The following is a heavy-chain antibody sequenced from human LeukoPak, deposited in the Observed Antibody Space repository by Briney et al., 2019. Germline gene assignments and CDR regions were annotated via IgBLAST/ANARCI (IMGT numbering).Heavy chain of an antibody. J-gene: IGHJ4*02. D-gene: IGHD6-13*01. Sequence: GGSLRLSCAVSGLTFSNFKMNWVRQAPGKGLEWVSYISDSGRTTFYADSVKGRFTISRDNAKSSLYLQMNSLRAEDTAVYYCAKFSWYGEYFGYWGQGTLVTVSS. V-gene: IGHV3-48*03. CDR2: ISDSGRTT. CDR1: GLTFSNFK. CDR3: AKFSWYGEYFGY.